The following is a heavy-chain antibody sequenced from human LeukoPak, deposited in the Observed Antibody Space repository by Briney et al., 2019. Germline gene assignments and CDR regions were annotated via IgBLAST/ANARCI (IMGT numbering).Heavy chain of an antibody. J-gene: IGHJ4*02. Sequence: ASVKVSCKASGYTFTGYYMHWVRQAPGQGLEWMGWINPNSGGTNYAQKFQGRVTMTRDTSISTAYMELSRLRSDDTAVYYCARDPKEGNYPTGDYWGQGTLVTVSS. V-gene: IGHV1-2*02. CDR2: INPNSGGT. CDR1: GYTFTGYY. D-gene: IGHD4-11*01. CDR3: ARDPKEGNYPTGDY.